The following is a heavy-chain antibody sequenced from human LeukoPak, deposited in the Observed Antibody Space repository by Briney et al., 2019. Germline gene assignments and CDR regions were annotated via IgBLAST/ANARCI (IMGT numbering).Heavy chain of an antibody. V-gene: IGHV3-74*01. Sequence: PGGSLRLSCTASGFTFKDYWMHWVRQAPGKGLVWVSRVHGDGGSTYYADSVKGRFTISRDNAKNTLYLQMNSLRAEDTAVYYCARSDWFDPWGQGTLVTVSS. J-gene: IGHJ5*02. CDR2: VHGDGGST. CDR1: GFTFKDYW. CDR3: ARSDWFDP.